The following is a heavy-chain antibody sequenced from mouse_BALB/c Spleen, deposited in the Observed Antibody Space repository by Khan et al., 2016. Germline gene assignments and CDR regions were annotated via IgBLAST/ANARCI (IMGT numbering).Heavy chain of an antibody. Sequence: EVQLQESGAELVKPGASVKLSCTASGFNIKDTYMHWVKQRPEQGLEWIGRIDPANGNTKYDPKFQDKATVTSETSSNTAYLQRSSLTSEDTAVYYCARGGYGWFAYWGQGTLVTVSA. J-gene: IGHJ3*01. CDR1: GFNIKDTY. CDR3: ARGGYGWFAY. D-gene: IGHD2-14*01. V-gene: IGHV14-3*02. CDR2: IDPANGNT.